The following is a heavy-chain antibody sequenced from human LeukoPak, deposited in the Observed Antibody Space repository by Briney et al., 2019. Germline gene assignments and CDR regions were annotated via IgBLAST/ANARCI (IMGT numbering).Heavy chain of an antibody. CDR1: GFTFDDYG. CDR2: INWNGGST. CDR3: ASTSPYQLLYYLDY. Sequence: GGSLRLSCAATGFTFDDYGMSRVRQLPGKGLEWVAGINWNGGSTGYADSVKGRFTISRDNAKNSLHLQMDSLRVEDTALYYCASTSPYQLLYYLDYWGQGTLVTVSS. V-gene: IGHV3-20*04. D-gene: IGHD2-2*02. J-gene: IGHJ4*02.